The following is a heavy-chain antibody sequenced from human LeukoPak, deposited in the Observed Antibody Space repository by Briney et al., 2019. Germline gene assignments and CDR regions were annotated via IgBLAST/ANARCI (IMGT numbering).Heavy chain of an antibody. CDR3: TTGHYGSGSYPTIDY. CDR2: IKSKTDGGTT. J-gene: IGHJ4*02. CDR1: GFTFSNAW. V-gene: IGHV3-15*01. D-gene: IGHD3-10*01. Sequence: GGSLRLSCAASGFTFSNAWMSWVRQAPGKGLEWVGRIKSKTDGGTTDYAAPVKGRFTISRDDSKNTLYLQMNSLKTEDTAVYYCTTGHYGSGSYPTIDYWGQGTLVTVSS.